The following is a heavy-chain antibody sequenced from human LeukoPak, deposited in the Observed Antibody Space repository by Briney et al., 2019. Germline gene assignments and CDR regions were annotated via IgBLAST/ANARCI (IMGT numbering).Heavy chain of an antibody. CDR2: INSDGSST. J-gene: IGHJ4*02. CDR1: GFTFGSYW. Sequence: GGSLRLSCAASGFTFGSYWMHWVRQAPGEGLVCVSRINSDGSSTSYADSVKGRFTISRDNAKNTLYLQMNSLRAEDTAVYYCTRSSGFGSGSYYGDYWGQGTLVTVSS. CDR3: TRSSGFGSGSYYGDY. V-gene: IGHV3-74*01. D-gene: IGHD3-10*01.